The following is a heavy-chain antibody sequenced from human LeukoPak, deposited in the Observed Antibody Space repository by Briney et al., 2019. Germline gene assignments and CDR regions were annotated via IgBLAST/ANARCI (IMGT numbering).Heavy chain of an antibody. Sequence: PSQTLSLTCTVSGGSISSGGYYWSWIRQHPGKGLEWIGYIYYSGSTYYNPTLKSRVTISVDTSKNQFSLKLSSVTAADTAVYYCARVGYSSSWRNYFDYWGQGTLVTVSS. CDR2: IYYSGST. CDR1: GGSISSGGYY. D-gene: IGHD6-13*01. CDR3: ARVGYSSSWRNYFDY. J-gene: IGHJ4*02. V-gene: IGHV4-31*03.